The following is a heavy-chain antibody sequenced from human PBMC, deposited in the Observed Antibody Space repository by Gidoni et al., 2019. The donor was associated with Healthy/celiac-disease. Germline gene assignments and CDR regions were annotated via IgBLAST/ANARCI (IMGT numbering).Heavy chain of an antibody. CDR1: GFTFSSYW. CDR3: ARENRDYYGSEYYGIDV. CDR2: INSDGSST. Sequence: EVQLVESGGGLVQPGGSLRLSCAASGFTFSSYWMHWVGQAPGKGLVWVSRINSDGSSTSYADSVKGRFTISRDNAKNTLYLQMNSLRAEDTAVYYCARENRDYYGSEYYGIDVWGQGTTVTVSS. D-gene: IGHD3-10*01. J-gene: IGHJ6*02. V-gene: IGHV3-74*01.